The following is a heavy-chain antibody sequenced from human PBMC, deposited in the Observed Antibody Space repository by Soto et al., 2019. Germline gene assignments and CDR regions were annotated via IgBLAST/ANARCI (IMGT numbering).Heavy chain of an antibody. D-gene: IGHD2-21*01. J-gene: IGHJ6*02. V-gene: IGHV1-18*01. CDR3: ATGAFCGGAPGCRDMDV. Sequence: QIQLVQSGGEVKKPGASVKVSCKSSGYNFISHSITWVRQAPGQGLEWMGRISAYNGNTNHAQKFQGRLTMTTDTSTSTGYMELRSRRSDDTAVYYCATGAFCGGAPGCRDMDVWGQGITVTVSS. CDR2: ISAYNGNT. CDR1: GYNFISHS.